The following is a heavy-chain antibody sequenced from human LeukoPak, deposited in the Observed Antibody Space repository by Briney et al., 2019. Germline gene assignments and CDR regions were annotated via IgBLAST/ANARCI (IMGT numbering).Heavy chain of an antibody. D-gene: IGHD3-10*01. Sequence: GASVKVSCKASGFTFTGYDINWVRQASGRGLEWMGWMNPNNGKTGYAQKFQGRVTMTRDTSTSTAYMELRGPISEDTAVYYCVRDGEGVAISVNYWFDPWGQGTLVTVSS. CDR3: VRDGEGVAISVNYWFDP. V-gene: IGHV1-8*01. CDR1: GFTFTGYD. J-gene: IGHJ5*02. CDR2: MNPNNGKT.